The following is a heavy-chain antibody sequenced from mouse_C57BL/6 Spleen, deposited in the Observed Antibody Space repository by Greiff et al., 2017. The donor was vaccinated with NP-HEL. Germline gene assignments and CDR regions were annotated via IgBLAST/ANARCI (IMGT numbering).Heavy chain of an antibody. CDR2: ISSGSSTI. Sequence: EVKVVESGGGLVKPGGSLKLSCAASGFTFSDYGMHWVRQAPEKGLEWVAYISSGSSTIYYADTVKGRFTISRDNAKNTLFLQMTSLRSEDTAMYYCASLTGGYWGQGTTLTVSS. V-gene: IGHV5-17*01. D-gene: IGHD4-1*01. CDR3: ASLTGGY. J-gene: IGHJ2*01. CDR1: GFTFSDYG.